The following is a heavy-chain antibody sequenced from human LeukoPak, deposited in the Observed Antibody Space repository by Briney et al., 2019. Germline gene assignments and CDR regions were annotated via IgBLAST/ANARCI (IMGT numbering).Heavy chain of an antibody. CDR1: GGSISSSSYY. CDR2: INHSGST. CDR3: ARRGIAVAGMFDY. V-gene: IGHV4-39*07. D-gene: IGHD6-19*01. J-gene: IGHJ4*02. Sequence: SETLSLTCTVSGGSISSSSYYWSWIRQPPGKGLEWIGEINHSGSTNYNPSLKSRVTISVDTSKNQFSLKLSSVTAADTAVYYCARRGIAVAGMFDYWGQGTLVTVSS.